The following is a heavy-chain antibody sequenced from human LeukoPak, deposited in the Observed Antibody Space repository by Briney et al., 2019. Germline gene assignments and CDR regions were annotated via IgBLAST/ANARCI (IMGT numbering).Heavy chain of an antibody. CDR2: IYYSGST. D-gene: IGHD5-24*01. CDR1: GGSISSYY. Sequence: SETLSLTCTVSGGSISSYYWSWIRQPPGKGLEWIGYIYYSGSTNYNPSLKSRVTISVDTSKNQFSLKLSSVTAADTAVYYCASGVERSWENQYYYYYYMDVWGKGTAVTVSS. V-gene: IGHV4-59*01. CDR3: ASGVERSWENQYYYYYYMDV. J-gene: IGHJ6*03.